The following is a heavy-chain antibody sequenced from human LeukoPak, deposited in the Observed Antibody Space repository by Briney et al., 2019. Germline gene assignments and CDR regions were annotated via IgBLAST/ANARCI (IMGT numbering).Heavy chain of an antibody. Sequence: ASVKVSCKASGYTFTSYDINWVRQATGQGLEWMGWMNPNSGNTGYAQKFQGRVTITRNTSISTAYMELSSLRSEDTAVYYCAGARLGGAQVFDYWGQGTLVTVSS. CDR3: AGARLGGAQVFDY. CDR1: GYTFTSYD. CDR2: MNPNSGNT. V-gene: IGHV1-8*03. J-gene: IGHJ4*02. D-gene: IGHD3-16*01.